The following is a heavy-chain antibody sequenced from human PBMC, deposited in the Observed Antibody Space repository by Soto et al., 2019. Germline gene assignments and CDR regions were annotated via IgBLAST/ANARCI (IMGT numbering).Heavy chain of an antibody. Sequence: LRLSCAASGFTFSSYAMSWVRQAPGKGLEWVSAISGSGGSTYYADSVKGRFTISRDNSKNTLYLQMNSLRAEDTAVYYCAKFSKVVVAATLAPFDYWGQGTLVTVSS. CDR3: AKFSKVVVAATLAPFDY. J-gene: IGHJ4*02. CDR2: ISGSGGST. D-gene: IGHD2-15*01. V-gene: IGHV3-23*01. CDR1: GFTFSSYA.